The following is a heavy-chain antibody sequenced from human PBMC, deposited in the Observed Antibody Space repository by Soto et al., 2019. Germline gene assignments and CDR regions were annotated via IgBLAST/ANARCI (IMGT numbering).Heavy chain of an antibody. CDR2: IDNSGST. Sequence: SETQSLTCPVSGGYISNYFCNWIRQPAGKGLEWIGRIDNSGSTNYNPSLKSRITMSADTSRNQFSLKLNSVTAADTAVYYCARGGQDFWSGPFDYWGQGALVTVSS. V-gene: IGHV4-4*07. CDR1: GGYISNYF. D-gene: IGHD3-3*01. J-gene: IGHJ4*02. CDR3: ARGGQDFWSGPFDY.